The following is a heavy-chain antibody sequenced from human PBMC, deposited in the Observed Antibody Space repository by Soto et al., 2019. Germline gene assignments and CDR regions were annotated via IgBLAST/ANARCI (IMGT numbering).Heavy chain of an antibody. CDR1: GYTFTNYW. Sequence: PGESLKISCKGSGYTFTNYWITWVRQMPGKGVEWMGRTDPSDSYSNYSPSFQGHVTISIDKSISTAYLQWSSLHASDTAMYYCARQTAYYDGSGYYVYWGQGTLVTVSS. V-gene: IGHV5-10-1*01. J-gene: IGHJ4*02. CDR2: TDPSDSYS. CDR3: ARQTAYYDGSGYYVY. D-gene: IGHD3-22*01.